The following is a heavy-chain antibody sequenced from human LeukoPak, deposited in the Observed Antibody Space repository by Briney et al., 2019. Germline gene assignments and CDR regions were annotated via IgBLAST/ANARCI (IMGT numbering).Heavy chain of an antibody. Sequence: SVKVSCKASGGTFSSYAISWVRQAPGQGLEWMGGIIPIFGTANYAQKFQGRVTITTDESTSTAYMELSSLRSGDTAVYYCARDGGYDSSGYYRVYFDYWGQGTLVTVSS. CDR3: ARDGGYDSSGYYRVYFDY. D-gene: IGHD3-22*01. CDR1: GGTFSSYA. CDR2: IIPIFGTA. V-gene: IGHV1-69*05. J-gene: IGHJ4*02.